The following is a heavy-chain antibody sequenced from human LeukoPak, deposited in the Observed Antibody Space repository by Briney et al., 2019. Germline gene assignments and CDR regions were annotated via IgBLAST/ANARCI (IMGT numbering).Heavy chain of an antibody. CDR3: AREVKYAHQRTLFDY. J-gene: IGHJ4*02. V-gene: IGHV4-30-2*01. CDR1: GGSISSGGYY. CDR2: IYHSGST. Sequence: SETLSLTCTVSGGSISSGGYYWSWIRQPPGKGLEWIGYIYHSGSTYYNPSLKSRVTISVDRSKNQFSLKLSSVTAADTAVYYCAREVKYAHQRTLFDYWGQGTLVTVSS. D-gene: IGHD1-14*01.